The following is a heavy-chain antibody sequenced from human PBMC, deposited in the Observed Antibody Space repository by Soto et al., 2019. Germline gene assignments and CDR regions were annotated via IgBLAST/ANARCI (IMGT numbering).Heavy chain of an antibody. CDR1: RYTFSGVY. CDR2: INPNSGGT. V-gene: IGHV1-2*02. J-gene: IGHJ4*02. D-gene: IGHD6-19*01. CDR3: ASAAVTGTAGLDF. Sequence: ASVHVSCKDSRYTFSGVYMHWVRQATGQGLEWMGWINPNSGGTKSAEKFQGRVTMTRDTSISTAYMELSRLTSDDTAVYYCASAAVTGTAGLDFWGQGNQVTVSS.